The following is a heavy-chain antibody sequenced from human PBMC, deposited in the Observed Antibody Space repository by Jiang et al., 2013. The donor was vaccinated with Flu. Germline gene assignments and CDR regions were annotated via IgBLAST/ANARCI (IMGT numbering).Heavy chain of an antibody. J-gene: IGHJ6*02. CDR1: GFAFNDFW. CDR3: TKDLQAGCSSINCYTYYYYYYGMDV. D-gene: IGHD2-2*02. V-gene: IGHV3-9*01. Sequence: VQLVESGGGLVRPGGSLRLSCAASGFAFNDFWMAWVRQAPGKGLEWVSGISWNSGSINYADSVKGRFTISRDNAKNSLYLQMNSLRAEDTALYYCTKDLQAGCSSINCYTYYYYYYGMDVWGQETTVTVPS. CDR2: ISWNSGSI.